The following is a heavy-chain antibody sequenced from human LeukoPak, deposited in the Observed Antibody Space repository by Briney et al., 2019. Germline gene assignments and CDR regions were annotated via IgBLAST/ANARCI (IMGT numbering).Heavy chain of an antibody. Sequence: GGSLRLSCAASGFTFSSQAMSWVRQAPGKGLEWVSAISASGGGTYYADSVKGRFTISRDNSKNTVYLQMNSLRAEDTAVYYCARGLLGAVTTFDYWGQGTLVTVSS. J-gene: IGHJ4*02. V-gene: IGHV3-23*01. D-gene: IGHD4-11*01. CDR1: GFTFSSQA. CDR3: ARGLLGAVTTFDY. CDR2: ISASGGGT.